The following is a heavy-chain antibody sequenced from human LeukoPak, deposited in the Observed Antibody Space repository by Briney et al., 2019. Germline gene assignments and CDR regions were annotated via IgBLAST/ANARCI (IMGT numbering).Heavy chain of an antibody. Sequence: ASVKASCKASGYTFTSYGISWVRQAPGQGLEWVGWISAYNGNTNYAQKLQGRVTMTTDTSTSTAYMELRSLRSDDTAVYYCARSKTYYYDSSGYYPYWYFDLWGRGTLVTVSS. D-gene: IGHD3-22*01. CDR1: GYTFTSYG. V-gene: IGHV1-18*01. CDR3: ARSKTYYYDSSGYYPYWYFDL. CDR2: ISAYNGNT. J-gene: IGHJ2*01.